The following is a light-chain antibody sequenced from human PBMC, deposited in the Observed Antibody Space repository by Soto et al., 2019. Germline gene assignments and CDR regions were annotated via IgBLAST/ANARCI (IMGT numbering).Light chain of an antibody. V-gene: IGKV1-5*03. CDR2: KAS. CDR3: QQYNSYPLT. J-gene: IGKJ4*01. CDR1: QSISSW. Sequence: DIQMTQSPSTLSASVGDRVTITCRASQSISSWLAWYQQKPGKAPKLLIYKASSLASGVPSRFSGIGSGTEFTLTISSLQPDDFATYYCQQYNSYPLTFGGGTKVEIK.